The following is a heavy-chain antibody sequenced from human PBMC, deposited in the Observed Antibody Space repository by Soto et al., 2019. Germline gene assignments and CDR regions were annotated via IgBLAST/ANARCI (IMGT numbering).Heavy chain of an antibody. CDR1: GFTFSSYA. D-gene: IGHD6-13*01. V-gene: IGHV3-23*01. CDR2: ISGSGGTT. J-gene: IGHJ3*02. Sequence: EVQLLESGGGLVQPGGSLRLSCVGSGFTFSSYAIHWVRQAPGQGLEWVSGISGSGGTTFYADSVKGRFTISRDNSKNTLFLQVNSLKAEDTAAYYCAKDLGYTSSWYYALHIWGQGTMVTVS. CDR3: AKDLGYTSSWYYALHI.